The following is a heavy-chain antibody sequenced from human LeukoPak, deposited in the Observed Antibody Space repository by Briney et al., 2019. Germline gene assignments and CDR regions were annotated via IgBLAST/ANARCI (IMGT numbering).Heavy chain of an antibody. J-gene: IGHJ4*02. D-gene: IGHD6-19*01. V-gene: IGHV4-38-2*02. CDR2: IYHSGST. CDR1: GYSISSGYY. CDR3: ARGGSGWYNF. Sequence: WETLSLTCTVSGYSISSGYYWGWIRQPAGKGLEWIGSIYHSGSTYYNPSLKGRVTISRDTSKNQFSLKLSSVTAADPAVYYCARGGSGWYNFWGQGTLVTVPS.